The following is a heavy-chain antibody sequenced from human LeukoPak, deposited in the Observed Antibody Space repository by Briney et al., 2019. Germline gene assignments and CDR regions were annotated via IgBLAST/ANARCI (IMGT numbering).Heavy chain of an antibody. Sequence: GGSLRLSCAASGFTFSGFWMHWVRQAPGKGLVWVSCISFDGSDATYADSVKGRFTISRDNSKNTLYLQMNSLRAEDTAVYYCARGRHYYDSSGYQGYYFDYWGQGTLVTVSS. J-gene: IGHJ4*02. CDR3: ARGRHYYDSSGYQGYYFDY. CDR2: ISFDGSDA. CDR1: GFTFSGFW. D-gene: IGHD3-22*01. V-gene: IGHV3-74*01.